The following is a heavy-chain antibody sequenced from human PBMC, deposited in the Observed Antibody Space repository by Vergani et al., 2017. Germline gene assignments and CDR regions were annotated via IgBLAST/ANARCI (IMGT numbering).Heavy chain of an antibody. J-gene: IGHJ4*02. V-gene: IGHV1-2*02. CDR3: ARGYYGSGSPNSGDY. D-gene: IGHD3-10*01. CDR1: GYTFTGYY. Sequence: QVQLVQSGAEVKKPGASVKVSCRASGYTFTGYYMHWVRQAPGQGLEWMGWINPNSGGTNYAQKFQGRVTMTRDTSISTAYMELSRLRSDDTAVYYCARGYYGSGSPNSGDYWGQGTLVTVSS. CDR2: INPNSGGT.